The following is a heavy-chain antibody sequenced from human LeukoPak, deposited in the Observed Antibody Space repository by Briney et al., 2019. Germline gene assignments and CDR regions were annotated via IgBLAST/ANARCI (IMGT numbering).Heavy chain of an antibody. V-gene: IGHV3-7*01. D-gene: IGHD5-12*01. Sequence: GGSLRLSCAASGFTFSRYWMSWVRQAPGKGLEWVANIKQDGIEKYYVDSVKGRFTISRSSARNSLYLQINTLTAEDTAVYYCARVRGYSGYDLDYWGQGTLVTVSS. J-gene: IGHJ4*02. CDR1: GFTFSRYW. CDR2: IKQDGIEK. CDR3: ARVRGYSGYDLDY.